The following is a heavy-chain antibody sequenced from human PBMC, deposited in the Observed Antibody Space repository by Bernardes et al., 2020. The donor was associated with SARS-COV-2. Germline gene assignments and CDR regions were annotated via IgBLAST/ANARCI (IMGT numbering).Heavy chain of an antibody. V-gene: IGHV1-46*01. CDR3: AKDIVVVPAAMGFDY. D-gene: IGHD2-2*01. CDR2: INPSGGST. CDR1: GYTFTSYY. Sequence: ASVKVSCKASGYTFTSYYMHWVRQAPGQGLEWMGIINPSGGSTSYAQKFQGRVTMTRDTSTSTVYMELSSLRSEDTAVYYCAKDIVVVPAAMGFDYWGQGTLGPVSS. J-gene: IGHJ4*02.